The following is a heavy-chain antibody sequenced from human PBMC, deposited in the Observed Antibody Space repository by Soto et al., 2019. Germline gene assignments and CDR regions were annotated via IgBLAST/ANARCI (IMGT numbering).Heavy chain of an antibody. J-gene: IGHJ5*02. Sequence: QVQLVQSVTEVKKPGASVQVSCKASGYSFTSYGINWVRQAPGQGLEWMGWISTYNGDTNYAQKFQGRVTMTTDTSTTTAYMELRRLTSDDTAVYFCERGDSTGSPRGWFDPWGQGTVVTVSS. CDR3: ERGDSTGSPRGWFDP. CDR1: GYSFTSYG. CDR2: ISTYNGDT. D-gene: IGHD6-19*01. V-gene: IGHV1-18*04.